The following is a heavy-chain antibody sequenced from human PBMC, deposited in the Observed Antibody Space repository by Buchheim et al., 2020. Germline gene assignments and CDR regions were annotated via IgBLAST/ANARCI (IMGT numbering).Heavy chain of an antibody. V-gene: IGHV3-23*01. CDR2: ISGSGGST. CDR3: AKDYSHFYVTTRVFDY. CDR1: GFTFSSYA. J-gene: IGHJ4*02. Sequence: EVQLLESGGGLVQPGGSLRLSCAASGFTFSSYAMSWVRQAPGKGLEWVSAISGSGGSTYYADSVTGRFTISSDNSKNTLYLQMNSLRAEDTAVYYCAKDYSHFYVTTRVFDYWGQGTL. D-gene: IGHD4-17*01.